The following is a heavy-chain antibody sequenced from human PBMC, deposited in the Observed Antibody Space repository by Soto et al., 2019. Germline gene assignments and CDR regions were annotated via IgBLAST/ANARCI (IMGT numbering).Heavy chain of an antibody. CDR3: AKDRELYSSVFEF. Sequence: EVQLLESGGGLVQPGGSLRRSCAASGFTFSSYAMSWVRQAPGKGLAWVSAISGSGGSTYYADSVKGRFTISRDNSKNTRYLQMNSLRAEDTAVYYCAKDRELYSSVFEFWGQGTLVTVSS. D-gene: IGHD6-19*01. V-gene: IGHV3-23*01. CDR2: ISGSGGST. J-gene: IGHJ4*02. CDR1: GFTFSSYA.